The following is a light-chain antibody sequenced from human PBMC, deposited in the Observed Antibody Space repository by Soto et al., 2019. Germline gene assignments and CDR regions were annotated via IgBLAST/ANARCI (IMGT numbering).Light chain of an antibody. CDR1: SNDVGSYNY. CDR2: EVT. CDR3: SSYTSSSLYV. V-gene: IGLV2-14*01. Sequence: QSALTQPACVSGSPGQSITISCTGSSNDVGSYNYVSWYQQHPGKSPKLMIYEVTNRPSGVSNRFSGSKSGNTASLTISGLQAEDEAIYYCSSYTSSSLYVFGTGTKLTVL. J-gene: IGLJ1*01.